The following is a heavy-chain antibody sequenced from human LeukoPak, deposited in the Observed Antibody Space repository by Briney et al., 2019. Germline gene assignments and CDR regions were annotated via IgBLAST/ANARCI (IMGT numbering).Heavy chain of an antibody. D-gene: IGHD2-2*01. CDR2: INSDGSST. V-gene: IGHV3-74*01. J-gene: IGHJ4*02. CDR3: ARGYCSSTSCYHNDY. Sequence: GGSLRLSCAASGFTFSSYWMHWVRQAPGKGLVWVSRINSDGSSTSYADSVKGRFTISRDNAKNTLYLQMNSLRAEDTAVYYCARGYCSSTSCYHNDYWGQGTLVTVSS. CDR1: GFTFSSYW.